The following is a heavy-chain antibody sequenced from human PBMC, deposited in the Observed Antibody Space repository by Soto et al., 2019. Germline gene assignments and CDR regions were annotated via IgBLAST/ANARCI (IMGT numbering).Heavy chain of an antibody. V-gene: IGHV4-31*01. Sequence: KPSETLSLTCTVSGGSISSGGYYWSWIRQHPGKGREWIGYIYYSGSTYYNPYLKSLVTIPVDTSKNQFSLKLSSVTDADTAVYYCARDRRRDSSSRGYYYYGMDVWGQGTTVTVSS. CDR2: IYYSGST. CDR3: ARDRRRDSSSRGYYYYGMDV. CDR1: GGSISSGGYY. D-gene: IGHD6-6*01. J-gene: IGHJ6*02.